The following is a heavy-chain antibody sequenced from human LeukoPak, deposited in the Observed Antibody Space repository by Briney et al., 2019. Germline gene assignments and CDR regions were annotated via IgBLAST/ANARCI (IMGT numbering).Heavy chain of an antibody. V-gene: IGHV3-30-3*01. CDR3: ARGITLVVIGYFDY. Sequence: PGGSLRLSCAASGFTFSSYAMHWVRQAPGKGLEWVAVISYDGSNKYYADSVKGRFTISRDNSKNTLYLQMNSLRAEDTAVYYCARGITLVVIGYFDYWGQGTLVTVSS. CDR1: GFTFSSYA. D-gene: IGHD3-22*01. J-gene: IGHJ4*02. CDR2: ISYDGSNK.